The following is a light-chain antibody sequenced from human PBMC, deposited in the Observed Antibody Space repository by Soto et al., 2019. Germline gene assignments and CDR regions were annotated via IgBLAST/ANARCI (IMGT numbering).Light chain of an antibody. CDR2: KAS. CDR1: QSISSW. CDR3: QQYNSYSRT. J-gene: IGKJ1*01. V-gene: IGKV1-5*03. Sequence: DIPMTQSPSTLSASVGDRVTITCRASQSISSWLAWYQQKPGKAPKLLIYKASSLESGVPSRFSGSGSGTEFTHTISSLQPDDFATYYCQQYNSYSRTFGQGTKVEIK.